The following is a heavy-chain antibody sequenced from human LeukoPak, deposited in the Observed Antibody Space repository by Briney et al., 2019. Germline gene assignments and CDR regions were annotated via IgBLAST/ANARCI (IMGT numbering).Heavy chain of an antibody. CDR2: IRYDGSNK. V-gene: IGHV3-30*02. Sequence: GGSLRLSCAASGFNFSSYGMHWVRQAPGKGLEWVAFIRYDGSNKYYADSVKGRFTISRDNSKNTLYLQMNSLRAEDTAVYYCAKDFTIAIVGVVIPWYMDVWGKGTTVTVAS. CDR3: AKDFTIAIVGVVIPWYMDV. CDR1: GFNFSSYG. D-gene: IGHD3-3*01. J-gene: IGHJ6*03.